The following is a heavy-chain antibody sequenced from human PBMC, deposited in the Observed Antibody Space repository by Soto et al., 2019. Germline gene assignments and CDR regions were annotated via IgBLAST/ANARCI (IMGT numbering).Heavy chain of an antibody. CDR1: GFTFTTYA. V-gene: IGHV3-23*01. CDR3: AKGNFIGGEGYHDY. J-gene: IGHJ4*02. D-gene: IGHD2-2*01. Sequence: EVQLLESGGGLVQPGGSLRLSCAASGFTFTTYAMSWVRQPPGKGLEWVSGISSSGDIPYYADSVKGRFTISRDQSKKTVYLQMNSPRAGDQALLYLAKGNFIGGEGYHDYWGQGTLVFGSS. CDR2: ISSSGDIP.